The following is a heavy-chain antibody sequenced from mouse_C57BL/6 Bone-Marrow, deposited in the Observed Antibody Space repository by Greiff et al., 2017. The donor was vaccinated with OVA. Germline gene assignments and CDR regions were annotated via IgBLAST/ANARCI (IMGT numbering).Heavy chain of an antibody. CDR1: GYTFTDYE. CDR2: IDPETGGT. V-gene: IGHV1-15*01. Sequence: QVQLQQSGAELVRPGASVTLSCKASGYTFTDYEMHWVKQTPVHGLEWIGAIDPETGGTAYNQKFKGKAILTADKSSSTAYMELRSLTSEDSAVYYCTRRGYYSFAYWGQGTLVTVSA. J-gene: IGHJ3*01. CDR3: TRRGYYSFAY. D-gene: IGHD2-3*01.